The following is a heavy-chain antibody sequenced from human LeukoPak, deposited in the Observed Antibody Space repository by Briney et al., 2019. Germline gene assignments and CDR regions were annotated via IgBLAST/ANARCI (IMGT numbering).Heavy chain of an antibody. V-gene: IGHV4-4*02. CDR1: GDSISTNNW. J-gene: IGHJ6*03. CDR2: IYHSGST. Sequence: SGTLSLTCAVSGDSISTNNWWGWVRQPPGKGLEWIGEIYHSGSTNYNPSLKSRVTISVDKSNNHFSLKLSSVTAADTAVYYCARPYYYYMDVWGKGTTVTVSS. CDR3: ARPYYYYMDV.